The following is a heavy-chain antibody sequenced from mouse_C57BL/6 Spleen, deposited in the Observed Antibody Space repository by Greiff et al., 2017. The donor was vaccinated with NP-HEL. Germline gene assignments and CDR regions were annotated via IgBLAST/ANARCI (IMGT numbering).Heavy chain of an antibody. D-gene: IGHD1-1*01. CDR2: IRNKANGYTT. CDR1: GFTFTDYY. V-gene: IGHV7-3*01. Sequence: EVKLMESGGGLVQPGGSLSLSCAASGFTFTDYYMSWVRQPPGKALEWLGFIRNKANGYTTEYSASVKGRFTISRDNSQSILYLQMNALRAEDSATYYCARYNDGSHFDYWGQGTTLTVSS. J-gene: IGHJ2*01. CDR3: ARYNDGSHFDY.